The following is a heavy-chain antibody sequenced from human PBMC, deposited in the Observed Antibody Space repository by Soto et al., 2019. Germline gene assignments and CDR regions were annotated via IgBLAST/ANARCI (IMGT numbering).Heavy chain of an antibody. CDR3: ARAHSLSFSGSYPNWFDP. CDR1: GGSISSYY. Sequence: QVQLQESGPGLVKPSETLSLTCTVSGGSISSYYWSWIRQPPGKGLEWIGYIYYSGSTNYNPSLKSRVTISVDTSKNQFSLKLSSVTAADTAVYYCARAHSLSFSGSYPNWFDPWGQGTLVTVSS. CDR2: IYYSGST. J-gene: IGHJ5*02. V-gene: IGHV4-59*01. D-gene: IGHD1-26*01.